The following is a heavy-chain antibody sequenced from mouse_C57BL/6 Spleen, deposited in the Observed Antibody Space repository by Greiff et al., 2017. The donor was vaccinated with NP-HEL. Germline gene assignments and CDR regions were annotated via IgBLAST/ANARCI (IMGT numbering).Heavy chain of an antibody. J-gene: IGHJ1*03. V-gene: IGHV5-4*01. Sequence: EVKLVESGGGLVKPGGSLKLSCAASGFTFSSYAMSWVRQTPEKRLEWVATISDGGSYTYYPDNVKGRFTISRDNAKNNLYLQMSHLKSEDTAMYYCARDRTGHWYFDVWGTGTTVTVAS. CDR1: GFTFSSYA. CDR2: ISDGGSYT. D-gene: IGHD3-1*01. CDR3: ARDRTGHWYFDV.